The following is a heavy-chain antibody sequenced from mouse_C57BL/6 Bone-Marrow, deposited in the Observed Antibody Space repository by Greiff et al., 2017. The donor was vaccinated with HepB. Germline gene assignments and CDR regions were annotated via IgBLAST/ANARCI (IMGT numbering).Heavy chain of an antibody. CDR2: IWSDGST. Sequence: VQVVESGPGLVAPSQSLSITCTVSGFSLTSYGVHWVRQPPGKGLEWLVVIWSDGSTTYNSALKSRLSISKDNSKSQVFLKMNSLQTDDTAMYYCARHRLRGFYAMDYWGQGTSVTVSS. D-gene: IGHD2-4*01. J-gene: IGHJ4*01. CDR3: ARHRLRGFYAMDY. CDR1: GFSLTSYG. V-gene: IGHV2-6-1*01.